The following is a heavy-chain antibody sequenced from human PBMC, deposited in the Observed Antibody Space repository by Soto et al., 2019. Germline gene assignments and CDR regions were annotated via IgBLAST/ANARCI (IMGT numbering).Heavy chain of an antibody. J-gene: IGHJ5*02. CDR3: ASSSVTIFGVVNWFDP. D-gene: IGHD3-3*01. Sequence: SETLSLTCAVSGGSISSSGYSWSWIRQPPGKGLEWIGYIYHSGSTCYNPSLKSRVTISVDRSKNQFSLKLSSVTAADTAVYYCASSSVTIFGVVNWFDPWGQGTLVTVSS. V-gene: IGHV4-30-2*01. CDR1: GGSISSSGYS. CDR2: IYHSGST.